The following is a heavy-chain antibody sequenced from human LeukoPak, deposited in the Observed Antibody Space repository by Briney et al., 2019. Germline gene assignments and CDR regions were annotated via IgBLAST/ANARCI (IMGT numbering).Heavy chain of an antibody. CDR2: INPNSGGT. V-gene: IGHV1-2*02. D-gene: IGHD6-13*01. CDR3: AREIAAGIDY. J-gene: IGHJ4*02. Sequence: APVKVSCKASGYTFTSYDINWVRQATGQGLEWMGWINPNSGGTNYAQKFQGRVTMTRDTSISTAYMELSRLRSDDTAVYYCAREIAAGIDYWGQGTLVTVSS. CDR1: GYTFTSYD.